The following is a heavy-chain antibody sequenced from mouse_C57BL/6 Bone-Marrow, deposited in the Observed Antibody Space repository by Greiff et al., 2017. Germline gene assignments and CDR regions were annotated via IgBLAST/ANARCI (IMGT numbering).Heavy chain of an antibody. D-gene: IGHD6-1*01. CDR1: GFTFSSYA. J-gene: IGHJ1*03. CDR2: ISSGGDYI. V-gene: IGHV5-9-1*02. Sequence: EVKLMESGEGLVKPGGSLKLSCAASGFTFSSYAMSWVRQTPEKRLEWVAYISSGGDYIYYADTVTGRFTISRDNARNTLYLQMSSLKSEDTAMYYCTREGVVPYWYFDVWGTGTTVTVSS. CDR3: TREGVVPYWYFDV.